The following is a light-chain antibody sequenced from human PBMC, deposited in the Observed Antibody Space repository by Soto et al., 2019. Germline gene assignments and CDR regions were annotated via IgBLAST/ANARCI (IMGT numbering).Light chain of an antibody. J-gene: IGKJ5*01. CDR2: GAS. CDR3: QQQRTSPIT. Sequence: ETVLTQSPGTLSLSPGERATLSCRASQSITNNYLAWYQQKPGQAPRLLIYGASSRVTGLPDRFSGSGSGTDFSLIISRLEPQDFAVYYCQQQRTSPITCGQGKHLEI. V-gene: IGKV3-20*01. CDR1: QSITNNY.